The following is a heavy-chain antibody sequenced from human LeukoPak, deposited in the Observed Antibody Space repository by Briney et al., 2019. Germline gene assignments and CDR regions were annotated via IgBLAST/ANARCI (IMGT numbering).Heavy chain of an antibody. V-gene: IGHV3-23*01. CDR1: GFTFSSYA. Sequence: PGGSLRLSCAASGFTFSSYAMSWVRQAPGKGLEWVSAISGSGGSTYYADSVEGRFTISRDNSKNTLYLQMNSLRAEDTAVYYCAKDLGGSYWGGGYFDYWGQGTLVTVSS. CDR3: AKDLGGSYWGGGYFDY. CDR2: ISGSGGST. D-gene: IGHD1-26*01. J-gene: IGHJ4*02.